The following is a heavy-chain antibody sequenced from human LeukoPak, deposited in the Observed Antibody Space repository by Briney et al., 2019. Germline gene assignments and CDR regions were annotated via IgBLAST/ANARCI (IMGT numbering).Heavy chain of an antibody. CDR2: FYHSGST. J-gene: IGHJ4*02. CDR3: ASDEYSYGSGSLDN. Sequence: PSEPVSLTCTVSGYSISSGYYWGWIRPPPGKGLEWIGRFYHSGSTHYNPSLKSQVTISVDTSKNQFSLKLSAVTGAGPAVYYCASDEYSYGSGSLDNWGQGTLVTVSS. V-gene: IGHV4-38-2*02. D-gene: IGHD3-10*01. CDR1: GYSISSGYY.